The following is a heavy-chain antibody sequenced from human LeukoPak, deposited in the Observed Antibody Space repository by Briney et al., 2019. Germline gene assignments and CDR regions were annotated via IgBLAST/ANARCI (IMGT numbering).Heavy chain of an antibody. CDR3: ARAPKRRSYVPVPFDI. J-gene: IGHJ3*02. Sequence: SVNVSCKASGGTFSSYAISWVRQAPGQGLEWMGGIIPIFGTANYAQKFQGRVTITADESTSTAYMGLSSLRSEDTAVYYCARAPKRRSYVPVPFDIWGQGTMVTVSS. CDR1: GGTFSSYA. D-gene: IGHD3-10*02. CDR2: IIPIFGTA. V-gene: IGHV1-69*13.